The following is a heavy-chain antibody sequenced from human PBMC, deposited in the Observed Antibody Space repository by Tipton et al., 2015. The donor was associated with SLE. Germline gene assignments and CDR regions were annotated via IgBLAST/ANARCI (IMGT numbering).Heavy chain of an antibody. CDR1: GGSFSGYY. J-gene: IGHJ4*02. CDR3: ARGIVAAFFY. CDR2: INHSGST. Sequence: TLSLTCAVYGGSFSGYYWSWIRQPPGKGLEWLGEINHSGSTNYNPSLKSRVTISVDTSKKQFSLKLRSVTAADTAVYYCARGIVAAFFYWGQGTLVTVSS. V-gene: IGHV4-34*01. D-gene: IGHD6-6*01.